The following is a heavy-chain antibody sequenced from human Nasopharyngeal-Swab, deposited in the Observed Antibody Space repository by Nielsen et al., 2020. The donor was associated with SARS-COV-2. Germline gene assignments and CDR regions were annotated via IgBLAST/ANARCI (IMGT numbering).Heavy chain of an antibody. V-gene: IGHV4-34*01. Sequence: SETLSLTCAVYGGSFSGYYWSWIRQPPGKGLEWIGEINHSGSTNYNPSLKSRVTISVDTSKNQFSLKLSSVTAADTAVYYCARLLGGFYYGSGSYSPFDWLDPWGQGTLVTVSS. CDR3: ARLLGGFYYGSGSYSPFDWLDP. CDR1: GGSFSGYY. D-gene: IGHD3-10*01. CDR2: INHSGST. J-gene: IGHJ5*02.